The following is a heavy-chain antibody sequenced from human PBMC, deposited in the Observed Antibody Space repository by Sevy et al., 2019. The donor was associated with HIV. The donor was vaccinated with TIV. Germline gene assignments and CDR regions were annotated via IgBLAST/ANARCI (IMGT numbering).Heavy chain of an antibody. D-gene: IGHD5-12*01. V-gene: IGHV1-46*01. CDR2: INPSGGST. J-gene: IGHJ4*02. CDR1: GYTFTSYS. Sequence: ASVKVSCKASGYTFTSYSIHWVRQAPEQGLEWMGIINPSGGSTTYAQMFQGRVTLTRDKSTSTVFLELSSLRSDDTAVYYCAIPGFSGYDGVDQWGQGTLVTVSS. CDR3: AIPGFSGYDGVDQ.